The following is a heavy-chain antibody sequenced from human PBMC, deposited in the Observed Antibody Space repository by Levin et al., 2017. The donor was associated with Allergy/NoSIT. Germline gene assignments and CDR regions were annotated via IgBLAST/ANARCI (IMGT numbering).Heavy chain of an antibody. Sequence: GASVKVSCKGSGYSFTTYWISWVRQMPGKGLEWMGRIDPSNSYTNYSPSFQGHVTISADKSISTAYLQWSSLKASDTAMYYCAREVASSWYEYWGQGTLVTVSS. CDR1: GYSFTTYW. J-gene: IGHJ4*02. CDR2: IDPSNSYT. V-gene: IGHV5-10-1*01. CDR3: AREVASSWYEY. D-gene: IGHD6-13*01.